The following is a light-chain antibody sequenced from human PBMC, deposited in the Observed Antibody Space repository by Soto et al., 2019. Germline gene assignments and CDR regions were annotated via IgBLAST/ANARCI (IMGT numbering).Light chain of an antibody. J-gene: IGLJ1*01. CDR1: SSNIGSNT. CDR2: SNN. CDR3: AAWDDSRNGYV. Sequence: QAVVTQPPSASGTPGQRVTISCSGSSSNIGSNTVNWYQQLPGTAPKLLSYSNNQRPSGVPARFSGSKSGTSAPLAISGRQSEDEADYYCAAWDDSRNGYVFGAGTKLTVL. V-gene: IGLV1-44*01.